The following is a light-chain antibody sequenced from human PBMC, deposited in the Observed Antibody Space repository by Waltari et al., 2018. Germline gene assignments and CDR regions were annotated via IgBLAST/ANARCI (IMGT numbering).Light chain of an antibody. V-gene: IGKV1-39*01. Sequence: DIQMNQSPASLSASVGDRVTITCRASQNIIRYLNWYQQRPGTAPKLLIYASSNLQSGVPSRFSGSGSGTEFTLTISSLQPEDFATYYCQQSYSTPPRTFGQGTKVEMK. CDR2: ASS. CDR1: QNIIRY. CDR3: QQSYSTPPRT. J-gene: IGKJ1*01.